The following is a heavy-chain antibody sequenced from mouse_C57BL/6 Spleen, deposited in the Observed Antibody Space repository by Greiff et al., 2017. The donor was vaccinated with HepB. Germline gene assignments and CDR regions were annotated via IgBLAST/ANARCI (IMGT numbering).Heavy chain of an antibody. J-gene: IGHJ1*03. CDR1: GYTFTSYW. Sequence: VQLQQSGAELVMPGASVKLSCKASGYTFTSYWMHWVKQRPGQGLEWIGEIDPSDSYTNYNQKFKGKSTLTVDKSSSTAYMQLSSMTSEDSAVYYCARSLSGDYGSSYVDWYFDVWGTGTTVTVSS. CDR3: ARSLSGDYGSSYVDWYFDV. D-gene: IGHD1-1*01. CDR2: IDPSDSYT. V-gene: IGHV1-69*01.